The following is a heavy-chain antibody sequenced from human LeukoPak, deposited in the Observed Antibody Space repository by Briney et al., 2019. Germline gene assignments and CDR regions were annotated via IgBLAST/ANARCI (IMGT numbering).Heavy chain of an antibody. CDR2: IREDGSEK. CDR1: GFTFSSYW. D-gene: IGHD3-3*02. Sequence: GGSLRLSCAASGFTFSSYWMSWVRQAPGKGLEWVANIREDGSEKYYMDSVKGRFTISRDNSKNTLYLQMNSLRAEDTAVYYCARDSTGYWYFDLWGRGTLVSVSS. CDR3: ARDSTGYWYFDL. V-gene: IGHV3-7*03. J-gene: IGHJ2*01.